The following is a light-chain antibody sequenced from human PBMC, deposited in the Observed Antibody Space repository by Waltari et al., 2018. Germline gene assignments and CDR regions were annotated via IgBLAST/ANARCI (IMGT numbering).Light chain of an antibody. V-gene: IGLV1-51*01. CDR1: NPNLGRHD. Sequence: QSVLTQPPSVSAAPGQKVTISCSGRNPNLGRHDVSWYQPLPGTAPKLLIHDNNKRSSGIPDRFSGTKSATSATLGITGLQTGDEADYYCATWDSSLSTVVFGGGTKLTVL. CDR3: ATWDSSLSTVV. CDR2: DNN. J-gene: IGLJ2*01.